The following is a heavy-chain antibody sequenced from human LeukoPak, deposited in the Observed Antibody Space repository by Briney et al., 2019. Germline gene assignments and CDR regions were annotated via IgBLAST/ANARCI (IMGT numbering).Heavy chain of an antibody. V-gene: IGHV2-70*04. D-gene: IGHD1-26*01. J-gene: IGHJ4*02. CDR1: GFSLSTSGMR. CDR2: IDWDDDK. CDR3: ARLNSGTYLDC. Sequence: SGPALVKPTQTLTLTCPLSGFSLSTSGMRVSWIRQPPGKALEWLARIDWDDDKFYSTSLKTRLTISKDTYKNQVVLTMTNMDPVDTATYYCARLNSGTYLDCWGQGTLVTVSS.